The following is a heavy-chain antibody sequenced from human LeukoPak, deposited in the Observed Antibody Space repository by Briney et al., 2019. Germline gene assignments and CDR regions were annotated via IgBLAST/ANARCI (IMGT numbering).Heavy chain of an antibody. D-gene: IGHD3-22*01. CDR2: IYYSGST. CDR3: AATPDSYYYDSSGHFDY. CDR1: GGSISSYY. Sequence: SETLSLTCTVSGGSISSYYWSWIRQPPGKGLEWIGYIYYSGSTNYNPSLKSRVTISVDTSKNQFSLKLSSVTAADTAVYYCAATPDSYYYDSSGHFDYWGQGTLVTVSS. V-gene: IGHV4-59*08. J-gene: IGHJ4*02.